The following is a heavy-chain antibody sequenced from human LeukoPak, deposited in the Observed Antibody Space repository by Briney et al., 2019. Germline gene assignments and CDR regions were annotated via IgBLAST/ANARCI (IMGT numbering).Heavy chain of an antibody. Sequence: PGGSLRLSCAASGFTFRTFGMHWARQAPGKGLEWVAFIRFDGNPQYHADSVQGRFNLSRDNSKNTLSLQMNSPRPDDTAVYYCLKDQYPPTNWFDPWGQGTLVTVSS. V-gene: IGHV3-30*02. D-gene: IGHD2-2*02. CDR1: GFTFRTFG. CDR2: IRFDGNPQ. J-gene: IGHJ5*02. CDR3: LKDQYPPTNWFDP.